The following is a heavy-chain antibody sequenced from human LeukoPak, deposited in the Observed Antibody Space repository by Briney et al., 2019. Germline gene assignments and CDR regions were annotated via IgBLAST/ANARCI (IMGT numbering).Heavy chain of an antibody. CDR2: INHSGST. CDR1: GXSFSTYY. J-gene: IGHJ4*02. CDR3: ARAYCGGDCRRYYFDY. D-gene: IGHD2-21*02. V-gene: IGHV4-59*01. Sequence: SETLSLTCTVSGXSFSTYYWSWIRQPPGKGLEWIGDINHSGSTNYNPSLKRRVTISVDTSRNQLSLKLSSVTAADTAVYYCARAYCGGDCRRYYFDYWGQGTLVTVSS.